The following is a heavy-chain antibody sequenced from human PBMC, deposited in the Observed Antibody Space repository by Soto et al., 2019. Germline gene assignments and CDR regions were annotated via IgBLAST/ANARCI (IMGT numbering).Heavy chain of an antibody. D-gene: IGHD6-13*01. Sequence: SDTLSLTCTVSGGSISSSSYYWGWIRQPPGKGLEWIGSIYYGGSTYYNPSLKSRVTISVDTSKNQFSLKLSSVTAADTAVYYCARRGSSSWYGYWGQGTLVTVSS. CDR2: IYYGGST. CDR3: ARRGSSSWYGY. J-gene: IGHJ4*02. CDR1: GGSISSSSYY. V-gene: IGHV4-39*01.